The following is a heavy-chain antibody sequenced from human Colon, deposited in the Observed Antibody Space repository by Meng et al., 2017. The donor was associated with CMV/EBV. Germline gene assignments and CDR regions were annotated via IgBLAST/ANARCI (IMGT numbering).Heavy chain of an antibody. CDR2: ISAYNDDT. J-gene: IGHJ1*01. V-gene: IGHV1-18*01. CDR1: GYTFNSYG. Sequence: ASVKVSCKASGYTFNSYGISWVRQAPGQGLEWMGWISAYNDDTNYAQKLQGRVTTTTEISTSTAYMELRSLRSDDTAVYYCALATTMVRGVIITGEYFQHWGQGTLVTVSS. D-gene: IGHD3-10*01. CDR3: ALATTMVRGVIITGEYFQH.